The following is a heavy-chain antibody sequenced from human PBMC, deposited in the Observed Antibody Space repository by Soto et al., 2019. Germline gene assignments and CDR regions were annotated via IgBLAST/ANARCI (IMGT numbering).Heavy chain of an antibody. J-gene: IGHJ4*02. CDR3: VRGPPFGY. Sequence: SSETLSLTCAVSGGSISSGGYSWSWIRQPPGKGLEWIGYIYHSGSTYYNPSLKSRVTISVDRSKNQFSLKLSSVTAADTAVYYCVRGPPFGYWGQGTLVTVSS. CDR2: IYHSGST. V-gene: IGHV4-30-2*01. CDR1: GGSISSGGYS.